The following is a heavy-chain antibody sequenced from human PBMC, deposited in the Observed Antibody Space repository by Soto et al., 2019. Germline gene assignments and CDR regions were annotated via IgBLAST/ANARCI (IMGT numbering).Heavy chain of an antibody. V-gene: IGHV3-33*01. CDR2: IWYDGSNK. Sequence: QVQVVESGGGVVQSGGSLRLSCAASGFTFSSYGMHWVRQAPGKGLEWVAVIWYDGSNKYYADSVKGRFTVSRDNSKNTLYLQMNSLRAEDTAVYFCARSPDRLAYYNYMDVWGKGTTVTVSS. CDR1: GFTFSSYG. J-gene: IGHJ6*03. CDR3: ARSPDRLAYYNYMDV.